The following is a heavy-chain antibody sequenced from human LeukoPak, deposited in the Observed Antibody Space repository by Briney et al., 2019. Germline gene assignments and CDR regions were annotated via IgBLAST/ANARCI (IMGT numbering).Heavy chain of an antibody. J-gene: IGHJ6*02. Sequence: ASVKVSCKASGYTFTGYYMHWVRQAPGQGLEWMGRINPNSGGTNYAQKFQGRVTMTRDTSISTAYMELSRLRSDDTAVYYCARVALGSSSWYGSHYYYGMDVWGQGTTVTVSS. CDR3: ARVALGSSSWYGSHYYYGMDV. CDR1: GYTFTGYY. V-gene: IGHV1-2*06. CDR2: INPNSGGT. D-gene: IGHD6-13*01.